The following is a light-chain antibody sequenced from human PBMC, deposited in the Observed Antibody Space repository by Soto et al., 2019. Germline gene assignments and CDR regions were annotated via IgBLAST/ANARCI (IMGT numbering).Light chain of an antibody. Sequence: QTVVTQEPSFSVSAGSTVTLTCCLSSGSVSTTFYPSWYQQTPPQAPRTLMYSTNTQSSVVPDRFSGYILGNKAPLTITVAQGDDASHHCSMLYMVSSIWLCGGGTTRNVL. J-gene: IGLJ3*02. V-gene: IGLV8-61*01. CDR1: SGSVSTTFY. CDR2: STN. CDR3: MLYMVSSIWL.